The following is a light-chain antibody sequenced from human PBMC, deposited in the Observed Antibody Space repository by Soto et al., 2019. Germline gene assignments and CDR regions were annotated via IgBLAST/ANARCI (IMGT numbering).Light chain of an antibody. CDR3: CSHSSSNSFV. J-gene: IGLJ1*01. V-gene: IGLV2-18*02. CDR2: EVS. Sequence: QSVLTQPPSVSGSPGQSVTISCTGTSSDVGAYNRVSWYQQSPGTAPKLMIYEVSDRPSGVPDRFSGSKSGNTASLTISGLQAEDEADYYCCSHSSSNSFVFGTGTKVTLL. CDR1: SSDVGAYNR.